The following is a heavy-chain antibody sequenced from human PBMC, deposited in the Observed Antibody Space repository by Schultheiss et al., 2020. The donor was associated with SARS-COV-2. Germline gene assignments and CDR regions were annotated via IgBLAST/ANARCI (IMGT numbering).Heavy chain of an antibody. J-gene: IGHJ4*02. CDR1: DDSIASGVYS. CDR2: IYYLGNT. Sequence: SETLSLTCAVSDDSIASGVYSWTWIRQPPGKGLEWIGYIYYLGNTFYQSSLKSRVTISIDTSKNQFSLKLGSVTAADTAVYYCARDDGSSGIADHWGQGTLVTVSS. D-gene: IGHD3-22*01. CDR3: ARDDGSSGIADH. V-gene: IGHV4-30-2*01.